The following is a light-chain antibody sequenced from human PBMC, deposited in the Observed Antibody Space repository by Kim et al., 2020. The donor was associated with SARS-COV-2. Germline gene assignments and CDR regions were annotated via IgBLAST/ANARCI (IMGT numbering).Light chain of an antibody. V-gene: IGKV1-39*01. J-gene: IGKJ4*01. CDR1: QSISTY. CDR2: AAS. Sequence: DIQMTQSPSSLSASVGDRVAIACRASQSISTYLNWYQQKPGKAPKLLIYAASSLQSGVPSRFSGSGSGTDFTLTISSLQPDDFATYYCQQSHTARLLTFGGGTKLEI. CDR3: QQSHTARLLT.